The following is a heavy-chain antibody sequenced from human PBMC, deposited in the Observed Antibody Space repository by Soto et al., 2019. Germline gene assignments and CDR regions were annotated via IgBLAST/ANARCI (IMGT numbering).Heavy chain of an antibody. CDR3: AMDRWLLTLDPTLSGLDY. V-gene: IGHV3-30*03. J-gene: IGHJ4*02. CDR2: ISDDGSHE. Sequence: QVQLVESGGGVVQPGRSLRLSCAASGFTFSSYAMHWVRQPPGRGLEWVTFISDDGSHEYYADSMKGRFSISRDNSQNTLYLQMISLRIEDTAVYYCAMDRWLLTLDPTLSGLDYWGQGTLVTVSS. D-gene: IGHD2-15*01. CDR1: GFTFSSYA.